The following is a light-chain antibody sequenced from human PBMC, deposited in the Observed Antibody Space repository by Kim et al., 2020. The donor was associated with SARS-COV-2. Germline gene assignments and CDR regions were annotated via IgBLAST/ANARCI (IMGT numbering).Light chain of an antibody. V-gene: IGLV2-11*01. Sequence: QSALTQPRSVSGSPGQSVTISCTGTSSDVGAYNYVSWYQQHPGKAPKLMIYDVSKRPSGVIDRFSGSKSGNMASLTISGLQSEDEADYYCCSYAGSYSVWVFGGGTQLTVL. J-gene: IGLJ3*02. CDR1: SSDVGAYNY. CDR2: DVS. CDR3: CSYAGSYSVWV.